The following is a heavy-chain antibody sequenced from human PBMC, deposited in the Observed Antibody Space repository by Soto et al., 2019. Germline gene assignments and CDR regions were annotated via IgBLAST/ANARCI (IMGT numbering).Heavy chain of an antibody. D-gene: IGHD6-6*01. CDR2: TNHDGSST. V-gene: IGHV3-74*01. CDR1: GFGFSAYW. J-gene: IGHJ4*02. Sequence: EVQLVESGGGSVKPGGSLRLSCTASGFGFSAYWMHWVRQAPGEGLVWVSHTNHDGSSTTYADSVKGRFTISRDNAKNTLYLQMNRLRAEVSAVYYCARVGAATAARPWFDYWGQGALVTVSS. CDR3: ARVGAATAARPWFDY.